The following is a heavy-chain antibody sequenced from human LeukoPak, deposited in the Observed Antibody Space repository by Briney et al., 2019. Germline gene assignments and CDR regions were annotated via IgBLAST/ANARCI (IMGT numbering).Heavy chain of an antibody. CDR1: GGSINSGTYY. CDR3: ASDHKSITMRKGQYFDY. V-gene: IGHV4-39*01. J-gene: IGHJ4*02. Sequence: SETLSLTCTVSGGSINSGTYYWGWIRQPPGKGLEWIASMYHDGRTSYNPSLESRVTISIDTSTNQFSLKLSSVTAAETAVYYCASDHKSITMRKGQYFDYWGQGVLVTVSS. CDR2: MYHDGRT. D-gene: IGHD1-14*01.